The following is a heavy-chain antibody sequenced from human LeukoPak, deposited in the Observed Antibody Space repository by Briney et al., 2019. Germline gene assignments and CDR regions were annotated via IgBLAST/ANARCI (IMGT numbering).Heavy chain of an antibody. Sequence: GGSLRLSCVVSGFTFSSYTMNWVRLAPGKGLEWVSSISISSIYIYYADSVKGRFTISRDNAKNTLYLQMNSLRAEDTAVYYCAKDATNGWGQGTLVTVSS. D-gene: IGHD2-8*01. CDR3: AKDATNG. CDR2: ISISSIYI. CDR1: GFTFSSYT. J-gene: IGHJ4*02. V-gene: IGHV3-21*01.